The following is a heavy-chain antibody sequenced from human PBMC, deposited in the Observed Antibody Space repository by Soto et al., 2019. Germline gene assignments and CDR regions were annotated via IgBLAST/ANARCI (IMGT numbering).Heavy chain of an antibody. V-gene: IGHV4-39*01. CDR1: GGSISSSNYY. CDR2: MYSSGSN. CDR3: ARSYNWNYGFWFDP. D-gene: IGHD1-7*01. J-gene: IGHJ5*02. Sequence: QLQLQESGPGLVKPSETLSLTCTISGGSISSSNYYWGWIRQPPGKGLEWIGSMYSSGSNYYSPSLNSRVTMSVHTSNNQFSLRLTSVTAADTAVYYCARSYNWNYGFWFDPWGQGTRVTVSS.